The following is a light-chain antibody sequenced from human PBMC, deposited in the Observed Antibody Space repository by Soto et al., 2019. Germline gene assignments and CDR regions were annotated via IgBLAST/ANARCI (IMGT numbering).Light chain of an antibody. CDR2: PAS. J-gene: IGKJ4*01. CDR3: QQASNFPLT. V-gene: IGKV1-12*01. CDR1: QGISGW. Sequence: DVQMTQSPSSVSASVGDTVTITSRASQGISGWLAWYQQKPGRAPKLLIYPASTLQSGVPSRFSGSGSETDFTLTITSLQPEDFATYFCQQASNFPLTFGGGTRVEIK.